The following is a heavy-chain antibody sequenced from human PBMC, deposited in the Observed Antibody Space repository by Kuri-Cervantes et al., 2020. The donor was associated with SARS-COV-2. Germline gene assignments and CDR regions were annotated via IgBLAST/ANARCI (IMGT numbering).Heavy chain of an antibody. D-gene: IGHD6-13*01. V-gene: IGHV3-30*04. CDR2: ISYDGSNK. Sequence: GESLKISWAALGFTFRSYAMHWVRQAPGKGLEWVAVISYDGSNKYYADSVEGRFTISRDNSKNTLYLQMNSLRTEETAVYYCARDSLLVHYYYYYMDVWGKGTTVTVSS. CDR3: ARDSLLVHYYYYYMDV. CDR1: GFTFRSYA. J-gene: IGHJ6*03.